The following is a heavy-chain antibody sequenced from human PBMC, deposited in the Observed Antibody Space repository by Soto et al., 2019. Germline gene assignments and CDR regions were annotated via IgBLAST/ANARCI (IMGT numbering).Heavy chain of an antibody. D-gene: IGHD1-7*01. CDR3: ARGGAFSRTGNSDI. J-gene: IGHJ4*02. V-gene: IGHV1-8*01. Sequence: ASVKVSCKASGYPLTSRDINWVRQATGRGLEWLGWMNPNNGNRDSAQKFQGRVTLTADTSKDTVYMELSNLHAGDTGVYYCARGGAFSRTGNSDIWGQGTQVTVSS. CDR1: GYPLTSRD. CDR2: MNPNNGNR.